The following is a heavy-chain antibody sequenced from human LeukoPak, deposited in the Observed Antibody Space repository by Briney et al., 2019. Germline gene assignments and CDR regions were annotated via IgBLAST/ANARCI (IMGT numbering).Heavy chain of an antibody. J-gene: IGHJ3*02. V-gene: IGHV1-18*01. CDR1: GYTFTSYG. CDR2: ISAYNGNT. Sequence: ASVKVSCKASGYTFTSYGISWVRQAPGQGLEWMGWISAYNGNTNYAQKFQGRVTITADESTSTAYMELSSLRSEDTAVYYCWSNSGAFDIWGQGTMVTVSS. CDR3: WSNSGAFDI. D-gene: IGHD4-23*01.